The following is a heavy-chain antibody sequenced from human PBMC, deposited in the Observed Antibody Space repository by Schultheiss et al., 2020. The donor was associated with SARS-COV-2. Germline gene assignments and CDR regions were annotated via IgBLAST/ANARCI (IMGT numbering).Heavy chain of an antibody. CDR1: GGSISSYY. D-gene: IGHD3-22*01. CDR3: ARGEYYYDSSGVGVWYFDL. Sequence: GSLRLSCTVSGGSISSYYWSWIRQPPGKGLEWIGYIYNSGSTLYNSSLRRRVTISVDTSKNQLSLRLTSVTAADTAVYYCARGEYYYDSSGVGVWYFDLWGRGTLVTVSS. V-gene: IGHV4-59*01. CDR2: IYNSGST. J-gene: IGHJ2*01.